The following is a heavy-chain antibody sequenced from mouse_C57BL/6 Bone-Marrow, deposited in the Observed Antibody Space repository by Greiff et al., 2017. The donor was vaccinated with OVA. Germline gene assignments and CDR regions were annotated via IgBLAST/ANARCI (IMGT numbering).Heavy chain of an antibody. CDR2: ISSGSSTI. D-gene: IGHD1-1*01. J-gene: IGHJ4*01. CDR3: ARWYYGSSPYAMDY. Sequence: EVKVVDSGGGLVKPGGSLKLSCAASGFTFSDYGMHWVRQAPEKGLEWVAYISSGSSTIYYADTVKGRFTISRDNAKNTLFLQMTSLRSEDTAMYYCARWYYGSSPYAMDYWGQGTSVTVSS. CDR1: GFTFSDYG. V-gene: IGHV5-17*01.